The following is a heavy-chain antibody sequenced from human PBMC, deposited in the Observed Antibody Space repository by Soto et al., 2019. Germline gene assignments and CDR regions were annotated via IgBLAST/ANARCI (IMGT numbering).Heavy chain of an antibody. CDR3: TSLGATSNFDY. Sequence: EVQLVESGGGLVQPGESLKLSCVASGFTFSDSAVHWVRQASGKGLEWVGRIRSKANSYATAFAASVKGRFTISRDDAKNTAYLQMNSRETEDTAVYYCTSLGATSNFDYWGQGTLVTVSP. J-gene: IGHJ4*02. CDR2: IRSKANSYAT. D-gene: IGHD1-26*01. V-gene: IGHV3-73*02. CDR1: GFTFSDSA.